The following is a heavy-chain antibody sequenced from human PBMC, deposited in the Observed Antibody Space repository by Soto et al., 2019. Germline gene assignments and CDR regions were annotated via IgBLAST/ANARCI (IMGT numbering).Heavy chain of an antibody. D-gene: IGHD3-22*01. J-gene: IGHJ4*02. Sequence: SETLSLTCTVSGGSISSYYWSWIRQPPGKGLEWIGYIYYSGSTNYNPSLKSRVTISVDTSKNQFSLKLSSVTAADTAVYYCARVSYYYDSSGYIHYFDYWGQGTLVTVSS. CDR1: GGSISSYY. V-gene: IGHV4-59*01. CDR3: ARVSYYYDSSGYIHYFDY. CDR2: IYYSGST.